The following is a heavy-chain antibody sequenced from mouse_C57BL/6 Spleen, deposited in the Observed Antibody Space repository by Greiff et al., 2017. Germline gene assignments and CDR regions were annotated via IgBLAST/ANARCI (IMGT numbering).Heavy chain of an antibody. J-gene: IGHJ3*01. Sequence: EVQRVESGGDLVKPGGSLKLSCAASGFTFSSYGMSWVRQTPDKRLEWVATISSGGSYTYYPDSVKGRFTISRDNAKNTLYRQMSSLKSEDTAMYYCARRLDSSGYVAYWGQGTLVTVSA. CDR2: ISSGGSYT. D-gene: IGHD3-2*02. V-gene: IGHV5-6*01. CDR3: ARRLDSSGYVAY. CDR1: GFTFSSYG.